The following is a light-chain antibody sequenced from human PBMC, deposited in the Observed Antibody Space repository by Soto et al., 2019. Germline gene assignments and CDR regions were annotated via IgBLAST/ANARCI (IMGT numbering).Light chain of an antibody. V-gene: IGKV3-20*01. CDR1: QSVSSSY. CDR2: GAS. CDR3: QQYAFSPRT. J-gene: IGKJ5*01. Sequence: EIVLTQSPGTLSLSPGERVTLSCRASQSVSSSYLAWYQQKPGQAPRLLFYGASSRATGIPDRFSGSGSGTDFILTISRLEPEDFAVFYCQQYAFSPRTFGQGTRLQIK.